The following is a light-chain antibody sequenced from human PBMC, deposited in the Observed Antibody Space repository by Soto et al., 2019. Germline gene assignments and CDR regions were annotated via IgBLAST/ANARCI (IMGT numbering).Light chain of an antibody. V-gene: IGLV2-11*01. CDR2: DVS. Sequence: QSALTQRRSVSASPGQSVTLSCTGSRSDVGVYNYVSWYQQHPGKAPKLMIYDVSKRPSGVPGRFSGSKPGNTASLTISGLQAEDEADYYCCSYGGGYTPLVFGGGTKVTVL. J-gene: IGLJ2*01. CDR1: RSDVGVYNY. CDR3: CSYGGGYTPLV.